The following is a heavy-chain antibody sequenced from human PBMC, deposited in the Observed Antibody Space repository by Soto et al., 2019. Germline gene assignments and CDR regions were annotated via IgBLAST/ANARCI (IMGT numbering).Heavy chain of an antibody. CDR1: GYSFTDYG. CDR3: ARERGNYMYFDY. Sequence: QVQLVQSGAEVKKPGASVKVSCKASGYSFTDYGFTWVRQAPGQGLEWMGWVNTYKGNTNYAQKFQGRVTMTTDTATRTAYMELRGLRSDDTALYYCARERGNYMYFDYWGQGTLVNVSS. CDR2: VNTYKGNT. D-gene: IGHD1-7*01. V-gene: IGHV1-18*01. J-gene: IGHJ4*02.